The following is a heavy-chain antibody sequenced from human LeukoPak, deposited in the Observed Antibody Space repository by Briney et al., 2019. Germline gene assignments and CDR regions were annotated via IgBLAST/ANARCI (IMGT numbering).Heavy chain of an antibody. V-gene: IGHV4-61*02. Sequence: PSVTLSLTCTVSGGSISSGSYYWSWIRQPAGKGLEWIGRIYTSGSTNYNPSLKSRVTISVDTSKNQFSLKLSSVTAADTAVYYCARADDYDILTGMGATHRRWFDPWGQGTLVTVSS. CDR1: GGSISSGSYY. D-gene: IGHD3-9*01. CDR2: IYTSGST. CDR3: ARADDYDILTGMGATHRRWFDP. J-gene: IGHJ5*02.